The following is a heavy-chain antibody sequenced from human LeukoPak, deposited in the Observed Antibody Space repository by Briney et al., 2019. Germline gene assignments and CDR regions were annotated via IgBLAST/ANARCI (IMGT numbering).Heavy chain of an antibody. V-gene: IGHV3-30-3*01. CDR2: ISYDGSNK. Sequence: GGSLRLSCAASGFTFSSYAMHWVRQAPGKGLEWVAVISYDGSNKYYADSVKGRFTISRDNSKNTLYLQMNSLRAEDTAVYYCARDPQWELLDCWGQGTLVTVSS. D-gene: IGHD1-26*01. CDR1: GFTFSSYA. J-gene: IGHJ4*02. CDR3: ARDPQWELLDC.